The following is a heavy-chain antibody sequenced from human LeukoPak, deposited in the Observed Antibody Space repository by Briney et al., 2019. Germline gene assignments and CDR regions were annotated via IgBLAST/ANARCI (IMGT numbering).Heavy chain of an antibody. CDR1: GYTFTGYY. J-gene: IGHJ4*02. Sequence: VASVKVSCKASGYTFTGYYMHWVRQAPGQGLEWMGWINPNNGGTNFAQKFQGRVTMTRDTSISTAYMELSRLRSDDTAVYYCARDLGYDSSGYHYWGRGTLVTVSS. CDR2: INPNNGGT. D-gene: IGHD3-22*01. CDR3: ARDLGYDSSGYHY. V-gene: IGHV1-2*02.